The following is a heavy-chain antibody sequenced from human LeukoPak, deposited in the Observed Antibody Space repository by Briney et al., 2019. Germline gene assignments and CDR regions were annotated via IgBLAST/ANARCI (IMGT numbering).Heavy chain of an antibody. CDR1: GYTFTSYY. V-gene: IGHV1-46*01. CDR2: INPSGGST. Sequence: ASVKVSCKASGYTFTSYYMHWVRQAPGQGLEWMGIINPSGGSTSYAQKFQGRVTMTRDTSTSTVYMELSSLRSEDTAVYYCARDRGRAAARTGGFDYWGQGTLVTVSS. CDR3: ARDRGRAAARTGGFDY. J-gene: IGHJ4*02. D-gene: IGHD6-13*01.